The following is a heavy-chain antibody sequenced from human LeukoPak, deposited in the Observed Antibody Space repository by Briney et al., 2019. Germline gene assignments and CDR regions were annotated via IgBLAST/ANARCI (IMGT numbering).Heavy chain of an antibody. CDR2: INSRDNVI. Sequence: GGSLRLSCAASGFTVNTFEMNWVRRAPGKGLEWVSYINSRDNVIYYADSVEGRFTISRDNAKNSLSLQMNSLRAEDTAVYYCARGGYCTSTLCHSLNAFDLWGQGTRVTVSS. J-gene: IGHJ3*01. D-gene: IGHD2-2*01. V-gene: IGHV3-48*03. CDR3: ARGGYCTSTLCHSLNAFDL. CDR1: GFTVNTFE.